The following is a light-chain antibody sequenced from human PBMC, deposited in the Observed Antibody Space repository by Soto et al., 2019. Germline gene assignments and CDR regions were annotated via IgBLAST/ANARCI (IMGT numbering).Light chain of an antibody. Sequence: QSVLTQPASVSGAPGQSITISCTGTSSDVGGYNYVSWHQQHPGKAPKLMIYDVSNRPSGVSYRFSGSKSGNTASLTISGLQAEDEADYYCSSYTSSSTLVVFGGGTKLTVL. V-gene: IGLV2-14*01. J-gene: IGLJ2*01. CDR3: SSYTSSSTLVV. CDR1: SSDVGGYNY. CDR2: DVS.